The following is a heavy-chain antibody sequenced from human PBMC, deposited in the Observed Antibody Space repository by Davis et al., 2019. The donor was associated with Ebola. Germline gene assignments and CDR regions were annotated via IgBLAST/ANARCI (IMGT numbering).Heavy chain of an antibody. J-gene: IGHJ6*02. Sequence: AASVKVSCKASGGTFSSYAISWVRQAPGQGLEWMGGIIPIFGTANYAQKFQGRVTITADKSTSTAYMELSSLRSEDTAVYYCARRLFMVQGDGGMDVWGQGTTVTVSS. D-gene: IGHD3-10*01. CDR3: ARRLFMVQGDGGMDV. CDR2: IIPIFGTA. CDR1: GGTFSSYA. V-gene: IGHV1-69*06.